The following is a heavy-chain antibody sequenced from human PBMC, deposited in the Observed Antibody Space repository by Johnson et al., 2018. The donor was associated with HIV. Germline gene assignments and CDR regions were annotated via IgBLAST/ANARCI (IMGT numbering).Heavy chain of an antibody. CDR3: ARPTGWLRPFDI. Sequence: VQLVESGGGVVQPGGSLRLSCAASGVTVSTNYMSWVRQAPGKGLEWVSVIYSGGSTYYADSVKGRFAISRDNSKNTLYLQMNRLRAEDTAVYYCARPTGWLRPFDIWGQGTMVTVSS. D-gene: IGHD2-15*01. J-gene: IGHJ3*02. CDR2: IYSGGST. CDR1: GVTVSTNY. V-gene: IGHV3-66*04.